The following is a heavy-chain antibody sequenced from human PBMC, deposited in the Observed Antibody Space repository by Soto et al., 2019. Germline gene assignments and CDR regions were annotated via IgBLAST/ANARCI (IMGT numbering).Heavy chain of an antibody. Sequence: VQLVESGGGLVQPGGSLKLSCAASGLTFSGSAMHWVRQASGKGLEWVGRSRSRANNYATTYAASVKGRFTISRDESKTTTYLQMNSLKTEDTAVYYCSTLIYDTSNFYDLDYWGRGTLVTVSS. D-gene: IGHD3-22*01. J-gene: IGHJ4*02. CDR2: SRSRANNYAT. CDR3: STLIYDTSNFYDLDY. V-gene: IGHV3-73*02. CDR1: GLTFSGSA.